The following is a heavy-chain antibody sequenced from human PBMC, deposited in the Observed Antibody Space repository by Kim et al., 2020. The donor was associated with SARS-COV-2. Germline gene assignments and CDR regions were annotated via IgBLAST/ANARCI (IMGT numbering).Heavy chain of an antibody. CDR2: IYYSGDT. V-gene: IGHV4-39*01. Sequence: SETLSLTCTVSGGSVKSESYFWGWIRQPPGKGLEWIGSIYYSGDTHYNASLKSRVTIYVSTSKNLFSLSLTSVTATDTAYYYCARQDCGTTSCYNRHTWG. J-gene: IGHJ5*01. CDR1: GGSVKSESYF. D-gene: IGHD2-2*02. CDR3: ARQDCGTTSCYNRHT.